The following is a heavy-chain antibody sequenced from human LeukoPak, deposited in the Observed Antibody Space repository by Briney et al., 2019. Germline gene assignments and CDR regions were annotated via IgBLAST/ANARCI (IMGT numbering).Heavy chain of an antibody. J-gene: IGHJ5*02. CDR3: ARDNGVVAALWGSWFDP. CDR2: IYHSGST. D-gene: IGHD2-15*01. V-gene: IGHV4-4*02. Sequence: RPGGSLRLSCAASGFTFSNYAMSWVRQPPGKGLEWIGEIYHSGSTNYNPSLKSRVTISVDKSKNQFSLKLSSVTAADTAVYYCARDNGVVAALWGSWFDPWGQGTLVTVSS. CDR1: GFTFSNYAM.